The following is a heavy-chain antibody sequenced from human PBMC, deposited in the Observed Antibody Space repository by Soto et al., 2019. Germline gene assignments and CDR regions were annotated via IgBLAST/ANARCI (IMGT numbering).Heavy chain of an antibody. V-gene: IGHV4-31*11. Sequence: SSETLSLTCAVSGVSISSDAYYWSWIRQHPGKSLEWIGYISYSGSTYYNPSINTAYLQWNSLKASDTAIYYCARHDTTDYESGAHFYGDYWGQGTQVTVSS. CDR2: ISYSGST. CDR3: HFYGDY. D-gene: IGHD3-22*01. J-gene: IGHJ4*02. CDR1: GVSISSDAYY.